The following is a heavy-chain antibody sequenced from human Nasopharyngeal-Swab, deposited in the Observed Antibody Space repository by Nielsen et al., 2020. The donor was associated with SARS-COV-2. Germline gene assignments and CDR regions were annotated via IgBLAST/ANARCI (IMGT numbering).Heavy chain of an antibody. V-gene: IGHV3-23*01. J-gene: IGHJ4*02. CDR1: GFTFRDHA. D-gene: IGHD6-25*01. CDR3: ASWAGSSRDYYGPLDY. CDR2: ISGSGNT. Sequence: GESLKIYCEASGFTFRDHAMTWVRQAPGKGLECVSTISGSGNTHYADSVKGRFTISRDNSKNTVFLQMNSLRAEDTAIYSCASWAGSSRDYYGPLDYWGQGNLVTVSS.